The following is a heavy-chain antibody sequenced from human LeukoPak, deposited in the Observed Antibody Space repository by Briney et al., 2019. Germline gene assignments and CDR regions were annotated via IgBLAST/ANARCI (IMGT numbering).Heavy chain of an antibody. CDR1: GFTFSSYG. J-gene: IGHJ4*02. CDR2: IRYDGSNK. D-gene: IGHD3-22*01. V-gene: IGHV3-30*02. Sequence: PGGSLRLSCAASGFTFSSYGMHWVRQAPGKGLEWVAFIRYDGSNKYYADSVKGRFTISRDNSKNTLYLQMNSLRAEDTAVYYCANARGAPSYYYDSSGFDYWGQGTLVTVSS. CDR3: ANARGAPSYYYDSSGFDY.